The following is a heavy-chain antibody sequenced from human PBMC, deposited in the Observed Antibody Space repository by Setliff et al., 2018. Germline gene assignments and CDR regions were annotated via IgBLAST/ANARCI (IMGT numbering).Heavy chain of an antibody. D-gene: IGHD1-1*01. Sequence: SETLSLTCTVSGGSISSSDFYWGWIRQPPGKGLEWIGSIYYSGTTYYNPSLKGRATISVDNSKNQFSLNLNSVTVADTAVYFCARGVRTGHLDSWGQGTLVTVS. CDR2: IYYSGTT. J-gene: IGHJ4*02. CDR1: GGSISSSDFY. CDR3: ARGVRTGHLDS. V-gene: IGHV4-39*07.